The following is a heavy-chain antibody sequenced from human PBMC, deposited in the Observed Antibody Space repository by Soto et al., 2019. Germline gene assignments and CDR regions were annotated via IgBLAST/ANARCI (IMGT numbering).Heavy chain of an antibody. CDR1: GFTFSNAW. J-gene: IGHJ6*02. D-gene: IGHD3-10*01. Sequence: EVQLVESGGGLVKPGGSLRLSCAASGFTFSNAWMSWVRQAPGKGLEWVGRIKSKTDGGTTDYAAPVKGRFTISRDDSKNTLYLQMNSLKTADTAVYYCTTAGAPSYYYYGMDVWGQGTTVTVSS. V-gene: IGHV3-15*01. CDR2: IKSKTDGGTT. CDR3: TTAGAPSYYYYGMDV.